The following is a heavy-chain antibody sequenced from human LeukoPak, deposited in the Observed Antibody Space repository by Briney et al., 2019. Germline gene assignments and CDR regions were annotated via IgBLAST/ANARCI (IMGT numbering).Heavy chain of an antibody. CDR1: GFTFSSYS. Sequence: GGSLRLSCAASGFTFSSYSMDWVRQAPGKGLEWVSYISSSSSTIYYADSVKGRFTISRDNAKNSLYLQMNSLRADDTAVYYCARLRRYSDSSGSVPFDYWGQGTLVTVSS. J-gene: IGHJ4*02. D-gene: IGHD3-22*01. CDR2: ISSSSSTI. CDR3: ARLRRYSDSSGSVPFDY. V-gene: IGHV3-48*04.